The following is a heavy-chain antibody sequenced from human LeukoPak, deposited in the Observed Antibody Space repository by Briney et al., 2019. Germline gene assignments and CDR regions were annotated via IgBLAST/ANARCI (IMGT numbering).Heavy chain of an antibody. CDR3: ARHEGSLYSPYDY. Sequence: SETLSLTCTVSGGSISSSSYYWSWIRQPPGKGLEWIGYIYTSGSTNYNPSLKSRVTISVDTSKNQFSLKLSSVTAADTAVYYCARHEGSLYSPYDYWGQGTLVTVSS. CDR2: IYTSGST. V-gene: IGHV4-61*05. D-gene: IGHD2-21*01. J-gene: IGHJ4*02. CDR1: GGSISSSSYY.